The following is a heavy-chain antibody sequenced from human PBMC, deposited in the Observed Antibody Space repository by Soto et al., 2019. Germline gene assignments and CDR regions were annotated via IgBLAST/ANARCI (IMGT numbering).Heavy chain of an antibody. CDR2: IIPNSGTA. Sequence: QVQLVQSGAEVKKPGSSVKVSCKASGGTFSSYAISWVRQAPGQGLEWMGGIIPNSGTANYAQKFQGRVTITADESTSTAYMELSRLRSEDTAVYYCARSQGSSTSLEIYYYYYYGMDVWGQGTTVTVSS. CDR3: ARSQGSSTSLEIYYYYYYGMDV. D-gene: IGHD2-2*01. CDR1: GGTFSSYA. J-gene: IGHJ6*02. V-gene: IGHV1-69*01.